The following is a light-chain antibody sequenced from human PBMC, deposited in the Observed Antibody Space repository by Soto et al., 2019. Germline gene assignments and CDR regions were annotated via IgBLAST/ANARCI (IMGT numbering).Light chain of an antibody. CDR2: AAS. J-gene: IGKJ2*01. CDR1: QSISSY. CDR3: QQSNNPPST. Sequence: DIQMTQSPSSLSASVGDRVTITCRASQSISSYLNWYQQKPGKAPKLLIYAASSLQSGVPSRFSGCFSGTDFTLTISSLHLEDFVTYFCQQSNNPPSTFAQGTKMETK. V-gene: IGKV1-39*01.